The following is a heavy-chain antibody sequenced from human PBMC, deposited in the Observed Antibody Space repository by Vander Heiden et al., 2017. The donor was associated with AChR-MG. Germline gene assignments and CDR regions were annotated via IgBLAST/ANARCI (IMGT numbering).Heavy chain of an antibody. D-gene: IGHD2-15*01. V-gene: IGHV1-69*01. CDR3: AREGPYCGGTSCYPYDHNDLAV. CDR1: RGTFSAYA. CDR2: LPPVFGTP. Sequence: QVQLVQSGPEVKKPGSSVKVSCKTPRGTFSAYAISWVRQAPGQGLEWMGGLPPVFGTPKYARNFQGRVTITADESTSTAYMQLRSLRSEDTAVYYCAREGPYCGGTSCYPYDHNDLAVWGLGTMVTVSS. J-gene: IGHJ6*02.